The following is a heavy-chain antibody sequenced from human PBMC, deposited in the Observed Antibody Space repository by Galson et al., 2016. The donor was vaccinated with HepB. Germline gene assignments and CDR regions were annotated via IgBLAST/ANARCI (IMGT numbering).Heavy chain of an antibody. CDR3: ARVSRTGSHYDSSGYGRPYYYYMDV. D-gene: IGHD3-22*01. Sequence: SLRLSCAVSGFAVGRDYMSWVRQAPGKGLECVSVIYTGGYTYYADSVKGRFTISRDESKNTLFLEINSLSAEDTAVYYRARVSRTGSHYDSSGYGRPYYYYMDVWGKGTTLTVSS. CDR1: GFAVGRDY. V-gene: IGHV3-53*01. J-gene: IGHJ6*03. CDR2: IYTGGYT.